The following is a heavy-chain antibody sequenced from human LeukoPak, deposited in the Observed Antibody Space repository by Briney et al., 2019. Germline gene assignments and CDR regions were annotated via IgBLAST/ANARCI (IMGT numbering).Heavy chain of an antibody. Sequence: GGSLRLSCAASGFTFSSYSMNWVRQAPGKGLEWVSSISSSSSYIYYADSVKGRFTISRDNAKNTLYLQMNSLRAEDTAVYYCARVVTGVSLDYFDYWGQGTLVTVSS. CDR2: ISSSSSYI. D-gene: IGHD2-21*02. J-gene: IGHJ4*02. CDR1: GFTFSSYS. V-gene: IGHV3-21*01. CDR3: ARVVTGVSLDYFDY.